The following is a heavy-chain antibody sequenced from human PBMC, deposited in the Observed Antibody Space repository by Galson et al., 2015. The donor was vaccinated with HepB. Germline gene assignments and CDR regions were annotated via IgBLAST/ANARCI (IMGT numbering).Heavy chain of an antibody. CDR2: TYYRSKWRN. CDR3: VRSFDSSFDY. CDR1: GDSVSSNSAA. J-gene: IGHJ4*02. Sequence: CAISGDSVSSNSAAWDWIRQSPSRGLEWLGRTYYRSKWRNDYPVSVQSRITVNPDTSKNQFSLQLNSVTPEDTAVYYCVRSFDSSFDYWGQGTLVTVSS. D-gene: IGHD3-22*01. V-gene: IGHV6-1*01.